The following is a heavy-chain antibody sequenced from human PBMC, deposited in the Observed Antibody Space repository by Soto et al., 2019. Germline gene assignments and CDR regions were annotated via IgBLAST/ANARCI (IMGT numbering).Heavy chain of an antibody. Sequence: QVQLVESGGGVVQPGNSLRLSCAAFSSYAMHWVRQAPGKGLEWVAIISYDGRSIFYADSVKGRFTISRDKSKNTLYLQMNSLRGDDTAVYYCARERGTYDYWYGMDVWGQWTTVTVSS. V-gene: IGHV3-30*04. CDR1: SSYA. J-gene: IGHJ6*02. CDR3: ARERGTYDYWYGMDV. D-gene: IGHD3-3*01. CDR2: ISYDGRSI.